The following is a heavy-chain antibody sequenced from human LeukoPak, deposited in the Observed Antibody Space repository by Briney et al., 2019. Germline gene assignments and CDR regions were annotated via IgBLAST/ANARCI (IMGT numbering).Heavy chain of an antibody. CDR2: IYASGNT. CDR1: GDSISSYY. CDR3: ASGRGSSWYYFDS. V-gene: IGHV4-4*07. D-gene: IGHD6-13*01. Sequence: SETLSLTCTVSGDSISSYYWSWVRQPAGKGLEWIGRIYASGNTNYNPSLKGRVTMTVDTSKNQFSLNLSSVTAADTAVYYCASGRGSSWYYFDSWGQGTLVTVSS. J-gene: IGHJ4*02.